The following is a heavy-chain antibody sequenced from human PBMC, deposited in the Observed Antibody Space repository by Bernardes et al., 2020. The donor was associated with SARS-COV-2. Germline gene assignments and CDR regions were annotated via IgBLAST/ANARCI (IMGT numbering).Heavy chain of an antibody. J-gene: IGHJ3*02. CDR1: GDSVSSKSSA. CDR3: ARVPGFHTRGDVADAFDI. D-gene: IGHD2-2*01. V-gene: IGHV6-1*01. Sequence: SQTLSLTCAISGDSVSSKSSAWNWIRQSPSRGFEWLGRTYYRSRWYNDYAVAVKSRITVRPDTAKNQVSLQLDSVIPEDTAVYYCARVPGFHTRGDVADAFDIWGQGTMVTVSS. CDR2: TYYRSRWYN.